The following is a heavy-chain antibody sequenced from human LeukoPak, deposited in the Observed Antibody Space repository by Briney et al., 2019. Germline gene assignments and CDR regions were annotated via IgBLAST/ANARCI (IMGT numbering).Heavy chain of an antibody. CDR3: AKEIGRLGVPLYDY. Sequence: GGSLRLSCVVSGFIFRDYAMSWVRQAPGEGLEWVAGISDNGGGPYYADSLKGRFTISRDNSKNILYLQMNSLRAEDTAVYYCAKEIGRLGVPLYDYWGRGTLVTASS. J-gene: IGHJ4*02. CDR1: GFIFRDYA. V-gene: IGHV3-23*01. CDR2: ISDNGGGP. D-gene: IGHD3/OR15-3a*01.